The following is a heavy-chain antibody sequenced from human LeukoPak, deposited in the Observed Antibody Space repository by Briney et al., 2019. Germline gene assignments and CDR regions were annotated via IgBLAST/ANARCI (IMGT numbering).Heavy chain of an antibody. D-gene: IGHD2-15*01. CDR1: GFTFSVYS. J-gene: IGHJ4*02. Sequence: GGSLRLSCAASGFTFSVYSMSWIRQAPEKGLEWVSSISSTTYTYYADSVNGRFTISRDNAKNSLYLQMNSLRAEDTAVYYCARDLLRYCSGGSCYSFPDYWGQGTLVTVSS. CDR2: ISSTTYT. V-gene: IGHV3-21*01. CDR3: ARDLLRYCSGGSCYSFPDY.